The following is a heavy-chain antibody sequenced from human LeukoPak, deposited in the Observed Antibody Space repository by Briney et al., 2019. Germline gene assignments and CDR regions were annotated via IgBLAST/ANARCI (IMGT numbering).Heavy chain of an antibody. CDR3: AKGGATGSNYFDF. CDR1: GFTFGSYW. D-gene: IGHD1-26*01. J-gene: IGHJ4*02. Sequence: AESLTLSCAASGFTFGSYWMSWVRQAPGEGLEWVANIKKDGSQKYYVDSVKGRFTISRDNSKTTLYLQMNSLRADDTAVYDCAKGGATGSNYFDFWGQGTLVTVSS. V-gene: IGHV3-7*03. CDR2: IKKDGSQK.